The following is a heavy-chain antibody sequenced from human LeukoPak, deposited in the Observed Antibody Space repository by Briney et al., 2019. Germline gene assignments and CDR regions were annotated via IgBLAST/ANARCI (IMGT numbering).Heavy chain of an antibody. V-gene: IGHV5-10-1*01. J-gene: IGHJ6*04. D-gene: IGHD6-13*01. CDR2: IDPSDSYT. Sequence: GEALKISCKGSGYSFTSYWISLVRQMPGKGLEWRGRIDPSDSYTNYSPSFQGHVTISADKSISTAYLQWSSLKASDTAMYYCARHGGAAYYYGMDVWGKGTTVTVSS. CDR3: ARHGGAAYYYGMDV. CDR1: GYSFTSYW.